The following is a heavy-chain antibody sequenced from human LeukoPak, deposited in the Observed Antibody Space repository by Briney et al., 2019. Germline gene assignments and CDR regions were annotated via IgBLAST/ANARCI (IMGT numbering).Heavy chain of an antibody. V-gene: IGHV4-59*08. D-gene: IGHD6-19*01. CDR2: IYYSGST. CDR1: GGSISSYY. Sequence: SETLSLTCTVSGGSISSYYWSWIRQPPGKGLEWIGFIYYSGSTNYNPSLKSRVTISVDTSKNQFSLKLSSVTAADTAVYYCARRPAVAVPAYYFDYWGQGTLVTVSS. J-gene: IGHJ4*02. CDR3: ARRPAVAVPAYYFDY.